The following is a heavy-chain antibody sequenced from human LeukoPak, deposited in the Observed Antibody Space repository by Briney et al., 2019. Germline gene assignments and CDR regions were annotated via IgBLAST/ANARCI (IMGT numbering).Heavy chain of an antibody. V-gene: IGHV3-23*01. J-gene: IGHJ3*01. CDR2: IRGNGGGP. Sequence: GGSLRLSCAASGFTFTDYAMTWVRQAPGKGLEGVSSIRGNGGGPFYADSVKGRFIISRDNSENMLFLQMNSLRADDAAVYYCAKDQIGVLPDAFDVWGQGAMVSVSS. CDR1: GFTFTDYA. CDR3: AKDQIGVLPDAFDV. D-gene: IGHD3-10*01.